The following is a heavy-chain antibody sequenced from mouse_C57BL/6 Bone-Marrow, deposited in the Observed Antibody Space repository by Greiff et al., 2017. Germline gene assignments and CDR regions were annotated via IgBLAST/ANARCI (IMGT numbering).Heavy chain of an antibody. D-gene: IGHD6-1*01. CDR3: ARPMPRRRTWFAY. V-gene: IGHV5-17*01. J-gene: IGHJ3*01. CDR2: ISSGSSTI. CDR1: GFTFSDYG. Sequence: VHVKQSGGGLVKPGGSLKLSCAASGFTFSDYGMHWVRQAPEKGLEWVAYISSGSSTIYYADTVKGRFTISRDNAKNTLFLQMTSLRSEDTAMYYCARPMPRRRTWFAYWGQGTLVTVSA.